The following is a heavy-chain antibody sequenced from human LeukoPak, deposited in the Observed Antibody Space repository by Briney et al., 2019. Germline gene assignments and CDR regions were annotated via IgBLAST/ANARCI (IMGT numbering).Heavy chain of an antibody. Sequence: ASVKVSCKASGYTFTTYSIHWVRQAPGQGLEWMAWINVGNGNTKYSQKFQGRVTITTDTSASTAYMELGSLKSEDTAVYFCARDLIVYGSGSYFDYWGQGTLVTVSS. CDR3: ARDLIVYGSGSYFDY. CDR1: GYTFTTYS. CDR2: INVGNGNT. J-gene: IGHJ4*02. D-gene: IGHD3-10*01. V-gene: IGHV1-3*01.